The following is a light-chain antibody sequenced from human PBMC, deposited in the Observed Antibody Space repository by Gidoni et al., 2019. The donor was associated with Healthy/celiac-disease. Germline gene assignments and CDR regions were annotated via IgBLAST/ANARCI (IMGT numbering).Light chain of an antibody. Sequence: QSVLTPPPSVSAAPGQKVTISCSGSSSNIGNNYVSWYQQLPGTAPKLLIYDNNKRPSGIPDRFSGSKSGTSATLGITGLQTGDEADYYCGTWDSSLSAGPVVFGGGTKLTVL. CDR1: SSNIGNNY. V-gene: IGLV1-51*01. CDR3: GTWDSSLSAGPVV. CDR2: DNN. J-gene: IGLJ2*01.